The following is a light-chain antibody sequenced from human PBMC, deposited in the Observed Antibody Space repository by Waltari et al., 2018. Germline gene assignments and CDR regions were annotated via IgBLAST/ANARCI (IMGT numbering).Light chain of an antibody. J-gene: IGLJ1*01. CDR3: CSYTSTSTYV. CDR2: EVS. Sequence: QSALTQPASVSGSPGQSIAISCTGSISDIGRYNFVSWYQHHPGTAPKLLIYEVSKRPSGVSLRFSCSKSGSTTSLTISGLQAEDETTYYCCSYTSTSTYVFGNGTKVAVL. V-gene: IGLV2-14*01. CDR1: ISDIGRYNF.